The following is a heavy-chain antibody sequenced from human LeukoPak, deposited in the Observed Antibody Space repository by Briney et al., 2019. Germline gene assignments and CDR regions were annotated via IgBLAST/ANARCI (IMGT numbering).Heavy chain of an antibody. CDR1: GGSISSYY. CDR2: IYYSGST. D-gene: IGHD6-6*01. J-gene: IGHJ6*03. V-gene: IGHV4-59*01. Sequence: PSETLSLTCTVSGGSISSYYWSWIRQPPGKGLEWIGYIYYSGSTNYNPSLKSRVTISVDTSKNQFSLKLSSVTAADTAVYYCATHPRSYYYYYMDVWGKGTTVTVSS. CDR3: ATHPRSYYYYYMDV.